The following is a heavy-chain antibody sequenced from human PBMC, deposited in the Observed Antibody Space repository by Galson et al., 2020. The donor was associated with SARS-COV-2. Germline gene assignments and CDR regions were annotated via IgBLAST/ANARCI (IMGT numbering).Heavy chain of an antibody. J-gene: IGHJ6*02. CDR1: GFTFSRYA. V-gene: IGHV3-30*04. CDR2: ISYDGRNK. CDR3: ARDYYDSSGYSTNGMDV. Sequence: GGSLRLSCVASGFTFSRYALHWVRQAPGKGLEWVAVISYDGRNKHYADSVKGRFTISRDNSKNTLYLQRNSLRPDDTAVYSCARDYYDSSGYSTNGMDVGGQGTTVTVSS. D-gene: IGHD3-22*01.